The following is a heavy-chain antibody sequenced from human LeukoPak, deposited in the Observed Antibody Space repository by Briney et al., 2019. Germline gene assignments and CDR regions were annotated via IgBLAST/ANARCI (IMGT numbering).Heavy chain of an antibody. CDR3: ATASSSWYPH. Sequence: GASVKVSCKASGGTFSSYAISWVRQAPGQGLEWMERIIPILGIANYAQKFQGRVTITADESTSTAYMELSSLRSEDTAVYYCATASSSWYPHWGQGTLVTVSS. D-gene: IGHD6-13*01. CDR1: GGTFSSYA. V-gene: IGHV1-69*04. J-gene: IGHJ4*02. CDR2: IIPILGIA.